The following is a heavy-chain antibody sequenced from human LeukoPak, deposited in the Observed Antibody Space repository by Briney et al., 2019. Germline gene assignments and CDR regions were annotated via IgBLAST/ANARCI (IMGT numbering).Heavy chain of an antibody. V-gene: IGHV4-39*07. J-gene: IGHJ4*02. Sequence: PSETLSLTCTVSGGSISSSSYYWGWIRQPPGKGLEWIGEINHSGSTNYNPSLKSRVTISVDTSKNQFSLKLNSVTAADTAVYYCARGDTITRALDYWGQGTLVTVSS. CDR2: INHSGST. CDR3: ARGDTITRALDY. CDR1: GGSISSSSYY. D-gene: IGHD3-10*01.